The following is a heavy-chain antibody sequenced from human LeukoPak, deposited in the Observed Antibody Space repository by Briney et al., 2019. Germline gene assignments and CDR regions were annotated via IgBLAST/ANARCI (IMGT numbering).Heavy chain of an antibody. CDR1: GESFSGYY. CDR3: AREGGFYRPLDY. Sequence: SETLSPTCAVYGESFSGYYWSWIRQPPGKGLEWIGEINHSGSTNYNPSLKSRLTLSVDLSENHISLRLTSVTAADTAVYYCAREGGFYRPLDYSGQGTLVTVSS. D-gene: IGHD3-3*01. J-gene: IGHJ4*02. V-gene: IGHV4-34*01. CDR2: INHSGST.